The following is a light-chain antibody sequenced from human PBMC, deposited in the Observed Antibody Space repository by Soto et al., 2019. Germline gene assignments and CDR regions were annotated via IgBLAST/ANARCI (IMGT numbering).Light chain of an antibody. Sequence: EIVLTQSPGTLSLSPGERASLSCRASQSVSSTYLAWYQQKPGQAPRLLIYGASSRATGIPDRFSGSGSGTDFTLTISRLEPEDFAVYYCQKYGSSPSGTFGPGTTLDIK. CDR1: QSVSSTY. CDR3: QKYGSSPSGT. V-gene: IGKV3-20*01. J-gene: IGKJ3*01. CDR2: GAS.